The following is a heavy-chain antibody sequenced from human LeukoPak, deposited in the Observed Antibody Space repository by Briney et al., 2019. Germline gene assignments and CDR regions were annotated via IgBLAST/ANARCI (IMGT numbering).Heavy chain of an antibody. V-gene: IGHV3-23*01. Sequence: GGSLRLSCAASGFTFSSYAMSWVRPAPGKGLEWVSAISGSGGTTYYADSVKGRFTISRDNSKNTLDLQMNSLRAEDTAIYYCAKTQKYCSSSSCPPREGDYWGQGTLVTVSS. CDR1: GFTFSSYA. J-gene: IGHJ4*02. D-gene: IGHD2-2*01. CDR3: AKTQKYCSSSSCPPREGDY. CDR2: ISGSGGTT.